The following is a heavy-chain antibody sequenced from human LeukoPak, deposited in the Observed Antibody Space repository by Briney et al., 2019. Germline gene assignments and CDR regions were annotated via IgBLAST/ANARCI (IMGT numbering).Heavy chain of an antibody. CDR1: GYTFTIYD. CDR3: ARLRSSGSGSYYSDY. D-gene: IGHD3-10*01. J-gene: IGHJ4*02. Sequence: ASVKVSCKASGYTFTIYDINWVRQATGQGLEWMGWMNPNSGNTGYAQKFQGRVTITADKSTSTAYMELSSLRSEDTAVYYCARLRSSGSGSYYSDYWGQGTLVTVSS. CDR2: MNPNSGNT. V-gene: IGHV1-8*03.